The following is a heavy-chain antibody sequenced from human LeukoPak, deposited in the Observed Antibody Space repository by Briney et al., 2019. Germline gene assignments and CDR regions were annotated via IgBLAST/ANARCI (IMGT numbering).Heavy chain of an antibody. CDR1: GYTFTSYD. J-gene: IGHJ6*03. CDR2: MNPNSGNT. D-gene: IGHD2-2*01. Sequence: ASVKVSCKASGYTFTSYDINWVRQATGQGLEWMGWMNPNSGNTVYAQKFQGRVTMTRDTSISTAYMELSRLRSDDTAVYYCARGVVPAAYYYYYYMDVWGKGTTVTISS. V-gene: IGHV1-8*01. CDR3: ARGVVPAAYYYYYYMDV.